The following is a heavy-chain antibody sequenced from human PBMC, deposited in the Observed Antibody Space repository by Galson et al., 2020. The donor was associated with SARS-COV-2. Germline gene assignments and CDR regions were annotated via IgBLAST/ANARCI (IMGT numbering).Heavy chain of an antibody. Sequence: SETLSLTCTVSGGSISSYYWSWIRQPPGKGLEWIGYIYYSGSTNYNPSLKSRVTISVDTSKNQFSLKLSSVTAADTAVYYCARAQDRRHSNPYLWGQGTLVTVSS. CDR1: GGSISSYY. D-gene: IGHD4-4*01. CDR2: IYYSGST. CDR3: ARAQDRRHSNPYL. J-gene: IGHJ5*02. V-gene: IGHV4-59*01.